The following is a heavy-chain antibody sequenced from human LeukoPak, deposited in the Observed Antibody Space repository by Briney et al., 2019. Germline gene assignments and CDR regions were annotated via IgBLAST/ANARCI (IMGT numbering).Heavy chain of an antibody. D-gene: IGHD3-22*01. CDR3: AKDQKRRITMIVVVIRYFDY. CDR1: GFTFSSYA. Sequence: PGGSLRLSCAASGFTFSSYAMSWVRQAPGKGLEWVSAISGSGGSTYYADSVKGRFTISRHISKNTLYLQMNSLRAEDTAVYYCAKDQKRRITMIVVVIRYFDYWGQGTLVTVSS. J-gene: IGHJ4*02. CDR2: ISGSGGST. V-gene: IGHV3-23*01.